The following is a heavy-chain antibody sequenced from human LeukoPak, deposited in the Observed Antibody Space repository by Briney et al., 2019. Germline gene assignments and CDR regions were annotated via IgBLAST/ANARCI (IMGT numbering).Heavy chain of an antibody. J-gene: IGHJ4*02. CDR2: ISYDGSIK. D-gene: IGHD5-18*01. Sequence: GGSLRLSCAASGFTLSSYGMHWVRQAPGKGLEWVAVISYDGSIKYYADSLKGRFTISRDNSKNTLYLVMNSLRTEDTAVYYCVKELEAGYSAVDWGQGTLVTVSS. CDR1: GFTLSSYG. V-gene: IGHV3-30*18. CDR3: VKELEAGYSAVD.